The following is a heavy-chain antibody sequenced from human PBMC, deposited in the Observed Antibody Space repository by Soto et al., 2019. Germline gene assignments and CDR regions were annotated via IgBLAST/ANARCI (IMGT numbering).Heavy chain of an antibody. J-gene: IGHJ4*02. CDR2: VNWNGGST. V-gene: IGHV3-20*04. Sequence: GGSLRLSCAASGFTFDDYGMSWARQAPGKGLEWVSGVNWNGGSTGYADSVKGRFTISRDNAKNSLYLQMNSLRAEDTAFYYRERGASLNFANGAQGTLLTVS. D-gene: IGHD1-26*01. CDR3: ERGASLNFAN. CDR1: GFTFDDYG.